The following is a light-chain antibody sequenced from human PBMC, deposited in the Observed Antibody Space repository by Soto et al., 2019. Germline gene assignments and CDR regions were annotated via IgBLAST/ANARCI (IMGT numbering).Light chain of an antibody. CDR2: EVS. CDR1: SSDVGGYNY. Sequence: QSALTQPPSASGSPGQSVTISCTGTSSDVGGYNYVSWYQQHPGKAPKLMIFEVSKRPSGVPDRFSGSKSGNTASLTVSGLQAEDEADYYCCSYGGSNDYVFGTGTKLTVL. J-gene: IGLJ1*01. CDR3: CSYGGSNDYV. V-gene: IGLV2-8*01.